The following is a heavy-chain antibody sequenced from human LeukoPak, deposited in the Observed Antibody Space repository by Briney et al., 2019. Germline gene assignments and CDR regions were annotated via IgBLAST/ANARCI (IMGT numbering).Heavy chain of an antibody. D-gene: IGHD6-19*01. V-gene: IGHV3-30*02. J-gene: IGHJ6*03. CDR2: IRYDGRNK. Sequence: GGSLRLSCAASGFAFSRYSMNWVRQAPGKGLEWVAFIRYDGRNKYYADSVKGRFTISRDDAKNTLYLQMNSLRAEDTAVYYCAKGPLAVAEENDYYYYYMDVWGKGTTVTISS. CDR1: GFAFSRYS. CDR3: AKGPLAVAEENDYYYYYMDV.